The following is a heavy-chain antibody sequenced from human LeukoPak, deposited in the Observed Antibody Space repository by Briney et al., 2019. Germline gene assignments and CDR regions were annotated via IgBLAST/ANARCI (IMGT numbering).Heavy chain of an antibody. CDR3: ARGRDIAAAGTGDYFDY. CDR1: GFTFSSYG. J-gene: IGHJ4*02. D-gene: IGHD6-13*01. V-gene: IGHV3-33*01. CDR2: IWYDGSNK. Sequence: GRSLRLSCAASGFTFSSYGMHWVRQAPGKGLEWVAVIWYDGSNKYYADSVKGRFTISRDNSKNTLYLQMNNLRAEDTAVYYCARGRDIAAAGTGDYFDYWGQGTLVTVSS.